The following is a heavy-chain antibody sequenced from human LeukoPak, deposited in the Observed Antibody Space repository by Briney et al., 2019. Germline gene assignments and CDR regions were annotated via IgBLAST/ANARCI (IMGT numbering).Heavy chain of an antibody. V-gene: IGHV1-18*01. CDR3: ARDRPNMITFGGVIVSGPYYFDY. CDR2: ISAYNGNT. Sequence: ASVKVSCKASGYTFTSYGISWVRQAPGQGLEWMGWISAYNGNTKYAQKLQGRVTMTTDTSTSTAYMELRSLRSDDTAVYYCARDRPNMITFGGVIVSGPYYFDYWGQGTLVTVSS. CDR1: GYTFTSYG. J-gene: IGHJ4*02. D-gene: IGHD3-16*02.